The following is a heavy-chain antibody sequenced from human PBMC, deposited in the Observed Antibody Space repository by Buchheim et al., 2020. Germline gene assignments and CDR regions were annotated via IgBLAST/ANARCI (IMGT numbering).Heavy chain of an antibody. D-gene: IGHD3-9*01. CDR3: ARERYYDILTGYYLPYYYYGMDV. Sequence: EVQLVESGGGLVQPGGSLRLSCAASGFTFSSYSMNWVRQAPGKGLEWVSYISSSSTIYYADSVKGRFTISRDNAKNSLYLQMNRLRAEDTAVYYCARERYYDILTGYYLPYYYYGMDVWGQGTT. CDR2: ISSSSTI. CDR1: GFTFSSYS. V-gene: IGHV3-48*04. J-gene: IGHJ6*02.